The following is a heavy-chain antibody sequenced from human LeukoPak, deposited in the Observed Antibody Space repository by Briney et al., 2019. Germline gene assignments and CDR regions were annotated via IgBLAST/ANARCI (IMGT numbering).Heavy chain of an antibody. CDR3: TTVRGSDF. D-gene: IGHD3-10*01. CDR2: IDPDGRTT. Sequence: GESLKISCAASGFTFSTYWMHWVRQAPGRGLVWVSRIDPDGRTTNYADSVKGRFTISRDNAKNTLYLQMNSLRAEDTAVYYCTTVRGSDFWGQGTMVTVSS. J-gene: IGHJ4*02. V-gene: IGHV3-74*01. CDR1: GFTFSTYW.